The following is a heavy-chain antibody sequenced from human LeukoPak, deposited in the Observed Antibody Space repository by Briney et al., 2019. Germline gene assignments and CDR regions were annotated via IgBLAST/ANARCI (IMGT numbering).Heavy chain of an antibody. CDR2: IKQDGSEK. CDR3: ARDMDSSSWYYYYYGMDV. D-gene: IGHD6-13*01. CDR1: GFTFSSYG. V-gene: IGHV3-7*01. Sequence: GGSLRLSCAASGFTFSSYGMHWVRQAPGKGLEWVANIKQDGSEKYYVDSVKGRFTISRDNAKNSLYLQMNSLRAEDTAVYYCARDMDSSSWYYYYYGMDVWGQGTTVTVSS. J-gene: IGHJ6*02.